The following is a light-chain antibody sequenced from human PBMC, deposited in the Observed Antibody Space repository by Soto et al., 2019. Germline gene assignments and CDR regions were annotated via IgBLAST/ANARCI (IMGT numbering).Light chain of an antibody. J-gene: IGKJ1*01. CDR3: QQYGGSPQT. CDR1: QSISNNY. CDR2: GAS. Sequence: EIVLTQSPCTLSLSPGERATLSCRASQSISNNYLAWYQQKPGQAPRLLIFGASSRATDIQDRFSGRGSGTDFTLTVTSLEPEDFAVYYCQQYGGSPQTFGPGTKVEIK. V-gene: IGKV3-20*01.